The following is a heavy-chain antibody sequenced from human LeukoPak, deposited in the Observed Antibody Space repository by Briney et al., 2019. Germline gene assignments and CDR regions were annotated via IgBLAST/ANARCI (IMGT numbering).Heavy chain of an antibody. V-gene: IGHV4-59*08. CDR2: IYYSGST. CDR3: ARPSSYSSGWYGFDY. Sequence: SATLSLTCTVSGGSISSYYWSWIRQPPGKGLEWIGYIYYSGSTNYNPSLKSRVTISVDTSKNQFSMKLSSVTAADTAVYYCARPSSYSSGWYGFDYWGQGTLVTLSS. CDR1: GGSISSYY. D-gene: IGHD6-19*01. J-gene: IGHJ4*02.